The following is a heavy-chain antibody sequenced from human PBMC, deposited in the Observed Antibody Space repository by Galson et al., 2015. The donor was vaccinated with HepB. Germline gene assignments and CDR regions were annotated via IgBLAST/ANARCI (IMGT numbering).Heavy chain of an antibody. J-gene: IGHJ6*02. CDR3: ARVGPYYYYGMDV. V-gene: IGHV1-69*13. CDR2: IIPIFGTA. CDR1: GGTFSSYA. Sequence: SVKVSCKASGGTFSSYAISWVRQAPGQGLEWMGGIIPIFGTANYAQKFQGRVTITADESTSTAYMELSSLRSGDTAVYYCARVGPYYYYGMDVWGQGTTVTVSS.